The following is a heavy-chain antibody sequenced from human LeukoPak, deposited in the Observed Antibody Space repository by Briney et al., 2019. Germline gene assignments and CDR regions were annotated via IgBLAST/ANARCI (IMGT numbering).Heavy chain of an antibody. CDR3: AKDYERGVVVPAANADY. J-gene: IGHJ4*02. CDR2: ISGSGST. V-gene: IGHV3-23*01. Sequence: GGSLRLSCAASGFTFSSYAMSWVRQAPGKGLEWVSAISGSGSTYYADSVKGRFTISRDNSKNTLYLQMNSLRAEDTAVYYCAKDYERGVVVPAANADYWGQGTLVTVSS. D-gene: IGHD2-2*01. CDR1: GFTFSSYA.